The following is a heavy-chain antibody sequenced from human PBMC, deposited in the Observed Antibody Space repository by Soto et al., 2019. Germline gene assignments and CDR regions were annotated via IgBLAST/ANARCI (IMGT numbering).Heavy chain of an antibody. CDR1: GFSLSTSGVG. D-gene: IGHD2-2*01. V-gene: IGHV2-5*02. Sequence: QITLKESGPTLVKPTQTLTLTCTFSGFSLSTSGVGVGWIRQPPGKALEWLALIYWDDDKRYSPSLKSRLTITKDTSKNQVVLTITNMDPVDTATYYCAHISQLLRPAYFDYWGQGTLVTVSS. CDR3: AHISQLLRPAYFDY. J-gene: IGHJ4*02. CDR2: IYWDDDK.